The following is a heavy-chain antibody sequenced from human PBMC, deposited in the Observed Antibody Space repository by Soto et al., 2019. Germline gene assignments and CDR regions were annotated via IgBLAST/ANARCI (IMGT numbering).Heavy chain of an antibody. Sequence: GGSLRLSCAASGFTFSSYGMHWVRQAPGKGLEWVAVIWYDGSNKYYADSVKGRFTISRDNSKNTLYLQMNSLRAEDTAVYYCARDLSTGYYGMDVWGQGTKVTVSS. V-gene: IGHV3-33*01. J-gene: IGHJ6*02. CDR2: IWYDGSNK. D-gene: IGHD4-17*01. CDR1: GFTFSSYG. CDR3: ARDLSTGYYGMDV.